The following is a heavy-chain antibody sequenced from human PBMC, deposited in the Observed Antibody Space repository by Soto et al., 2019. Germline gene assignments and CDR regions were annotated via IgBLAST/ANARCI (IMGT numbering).Heavy chain of an antibody. V-gene: IGHV4-34*01. CDR3: ARGLRFLGSITMFGVVIKDSNWFDP. D-gene: IGHD3-3*01. J-gene: IGHJ5*02. Sequence: SETLSLTCAVYGGSFSGYYWSWIRQPPGKGLEWIGEINHSGSTNYNPSLKSRVTISVDTSKNQFSLKLSSVTAADTAVYYCARGLRFLGSITMFGVVIKDSNWFDPWGQGTLGTVSS. CDR1: GGSFSGYY. CDR2: INHSGST.